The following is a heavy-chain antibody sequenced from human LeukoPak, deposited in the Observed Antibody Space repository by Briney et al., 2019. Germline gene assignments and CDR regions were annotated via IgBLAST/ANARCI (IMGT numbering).Heavy chain of an antibody. Sequence: PGESLRLSCAAPGFTLDDYAMTWVRQVPGRGLEWVSGINWNGRITEYADSVKDRLTISRQNTKNSLYLCMNNLGGADTALYFCARGSVQLWLRDTYYYMDVWGKGTTVTVSS. J-gene: IGHJ6*03. V-gene: IGHV3-20*04. CDR3: ARGSVQLWLRDTYYYMDV. CDR1: GFTLDDYA. D-gene: IGHD5-18*01. CDR2: INWNGRIT.